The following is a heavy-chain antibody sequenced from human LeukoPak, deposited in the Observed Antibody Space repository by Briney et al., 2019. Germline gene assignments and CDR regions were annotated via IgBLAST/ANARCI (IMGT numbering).Heavy chain of an antibody. Sequence: SETLSLTCTVSGGSISSYYWSWIRQPPGKGLEWIGYIYYSGSTNYNPSLQSRVTISVDTSRNQFSLKLSSVTAADTAVYYCARVITMVSGMDVWGQGTTVTVSS. CDR1: GGSISSYY. D-gene: IGHD3-10*01. CDR2: IYYSGST. J-gene: IGHJ6*02. V-gene: IGHV4-59*01. CDR3: ARVITMVSGMDV.